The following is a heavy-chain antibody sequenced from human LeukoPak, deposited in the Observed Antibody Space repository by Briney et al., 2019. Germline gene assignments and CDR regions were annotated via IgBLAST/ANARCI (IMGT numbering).Heavy chain of an antibody. CDR1: GGSISSYY. CDR3: VREGEYGEDYY. CDR2: IYYSGST. D-gene: IGHD4-17*01. V-gene: IGHV4-59*12. Sequence: SETLSLTCTVSGGSISSYYWTWIRQPPGKGLEWIGYIYYSGSTKYNPSLKSRVTMSVDTSKNRFSLKLSSVTAADTAVYYCVREGEYGEDYYWGQGAQVIVST. J-gene: IGHJ4*02.